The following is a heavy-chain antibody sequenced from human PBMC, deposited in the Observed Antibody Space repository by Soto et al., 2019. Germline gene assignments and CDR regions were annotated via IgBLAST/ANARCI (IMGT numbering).Heavy chain of an antibody. D-gene: IGHD3-3*01. J-gene: IGHJ6*02. CDR2: IYYSGST. Sequence: TLSLTCTVSGGSISSGGYYWSWIRQHPGKGLEWIGYIYYSGSTYYNPSLKSRVTISVDTSKNQFSLKLSSVTAADTAVYYCAREKYDFWSGYSYHYYGLDVWGQGTTVTLSS. V-gene: IGHV4-31*03. CDR3: AREKYDFWSGYSYHYYGLDV. CDR1: GGSISSGGYY.